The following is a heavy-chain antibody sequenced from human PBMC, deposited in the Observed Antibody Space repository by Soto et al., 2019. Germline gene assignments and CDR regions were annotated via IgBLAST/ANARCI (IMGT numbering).Heavy chain of an antibody. CDR3: AVLVATIGYVDY. CDR2: IIPIFGTA. D-gene: IGHD5-12*01. J-gene: IGHJ4*02. Sequence: QVQQVQSGAEVKKPGSSVKVSCKASGGTFSSYAISWVRQAPGQGLEWMGGIIPIFGTANYAQKFQGRVTITADKSTSTAYMELCSLRSEDTAVYYCAVLVATIGYVDYWGQGTLVTVSS. CDR1: GGTFSSYA. V-gene: IGHV1-69*06.